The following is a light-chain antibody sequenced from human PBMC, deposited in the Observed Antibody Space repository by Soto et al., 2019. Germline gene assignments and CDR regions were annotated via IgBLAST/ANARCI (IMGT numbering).Light chain of an antibody. V-gene: IGKV3-11*01. CDR2: DAS. CDR3: QQYAGS. CDR1: QSVSSY. J-gene: IGKJ4*02. Sequence: EIVLTQSPATLSLSPGERATLSCRASQSVSSYLAWYQQKPGQAPRLLIYDASNRATGIPARFSGSGSGTDFTLTISSLEPEDFAVYYCQQYAGSFGGGTKVEIK.